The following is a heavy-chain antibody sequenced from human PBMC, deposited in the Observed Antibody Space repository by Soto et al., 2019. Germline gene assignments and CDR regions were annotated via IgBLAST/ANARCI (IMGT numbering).Heavy chain of an antibody. J-gene: IGHJ4*02. CDR3: ARVDCTNGVCYKGYFDY. Sequence: SETLSLTCTVSGGSISSGGYYWSWIRQHPGKGLEWIGYIYYSGSTYYNPSLKSRVTISVDTSKNQFSLKLSSVTAADTAVYYCARVDCTNGVCYKGYFDYWGQGTLVTVSS. D-gene: IGHD2-8*01. CDR2: IYYSGST. V-gene: IGHV4-31*03. CDR1: GGSISSGGYY.